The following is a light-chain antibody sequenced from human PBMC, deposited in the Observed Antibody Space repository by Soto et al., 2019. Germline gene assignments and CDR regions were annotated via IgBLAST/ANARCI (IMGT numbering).Light chain of an antibody. V-gene: IGLV1-44*01. CDR1: SSNIGRNT. CDR3: ASWDDSLKGVL. Sequence: QSVLTQPPSASGTPGQRVTISCSGSSSNIGRNTVNWYQHLPGTAPKLLIYSSNQRPSGVPDRFSGSKSGTSASLDISGLQSEDEADYYCASWDDSLKGVLFGGGTQLTVL. CDR2: SSN. J-gene: IGLJ2*01.